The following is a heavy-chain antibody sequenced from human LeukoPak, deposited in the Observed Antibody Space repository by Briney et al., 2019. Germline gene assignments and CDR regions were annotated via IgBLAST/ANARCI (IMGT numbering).Heavy chain of an antibody. CDR1: GFTFSSYA. CDR3: AKKTTDFWYYDFWSSYLDY. V-gene: IGHV3-23*01. D-gene: IGHD3-3*01. J-gene: IGHJ4*02. Sequence: GGSLRLSCAASGFTFSSYAMSWVRQAPGKGLEWVSAVSGSGGSTYYADSVKGRFTISRDNSKNTLFLQMNSLRAEDTAVYYCAKKTTDFWYYDFWSSYLDYWGQGTLVTVSS. CDR2: VSGSGGST.